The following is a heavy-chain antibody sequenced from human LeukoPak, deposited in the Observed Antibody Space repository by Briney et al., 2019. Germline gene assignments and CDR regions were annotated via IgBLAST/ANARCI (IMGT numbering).Heavy chain of an antibody. D-gene: IGHD6-6*01. CDR1: GFTFSRYA. J-gene: IGHJ4*02. Sequence: PGESLRLSCAASGFTFSRYAVSWVRQAPGKGLEWVSAISGSGTITYYADSVKGRFTISRDNSKDTLYLQMNRLRAEDTAIYFCAILTTHSSSSQFDYWGQGTLVTVSS. CDR2: ISGSGTIT. V-gene: IGHV3-23*01. CDR3: AILTTHSSSSQFDY.